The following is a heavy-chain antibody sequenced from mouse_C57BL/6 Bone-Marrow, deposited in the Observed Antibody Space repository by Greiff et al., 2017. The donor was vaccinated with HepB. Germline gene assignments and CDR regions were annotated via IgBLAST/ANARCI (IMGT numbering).Heavy chain of an antibody. CDR1: GYTFTSYW. V-gene: IGHV1-50*01. CDR2: IDPSDSYT. J-gene: IGHJ4*01. CDR3: PRRGQLRLRDYAMDY. Sequence: QVQLQQPGAELVKPGASVKLSCKASGYTFTSYWMQWVKQRPGQGLEWIGEIDPSDSYTNYNQKFKGKATLTVDTSSSTAYMQLSSLTSEDSAVYYCPRRGQLRLRDYAMDYWGQGTSVTVSS. D-gene: IGHD3-2*02.